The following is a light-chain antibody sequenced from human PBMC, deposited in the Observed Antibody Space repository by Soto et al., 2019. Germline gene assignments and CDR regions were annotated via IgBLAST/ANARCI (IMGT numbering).Light chain of an antibody. CDR2: AAS. V-gene: IGKV1-39*01. Sequence: DIQMTQSPSSLSASVEDRVIITCRASQSISNHLNWYQQKPGKAPKLLIFAASSLQSGVHSRICGKRSEPDFTLTISSLQPEDFATYHCQQSYSSPPTFGQGTKVDIK. CDR1: QSISNH. CDR3: QQSYSSPPT. J-gene: IGKJ1*01.